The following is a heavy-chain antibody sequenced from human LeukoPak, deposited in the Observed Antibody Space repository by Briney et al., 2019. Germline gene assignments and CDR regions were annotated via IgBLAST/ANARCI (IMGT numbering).Heavy chain of an antibody. J-gene: IGHJ3*02. V-gene: IGHV3-30-3*01. CDR1: GFTVISYA. CDR2: ISYDGSNK. CDR3: ARGENIAAAGTNAFDI. D-gene: IGHD6-13*01. Sequence: GRSLRLSCAASGFTVISYAMHWVRQAPGKGLEWVAVISYDGSNKYYADSVKGRFTISRDNSKNTLYLQMNSLRAEDTAVYYCARGENIAAAGTNAFDIWGQGTMVTVSS.